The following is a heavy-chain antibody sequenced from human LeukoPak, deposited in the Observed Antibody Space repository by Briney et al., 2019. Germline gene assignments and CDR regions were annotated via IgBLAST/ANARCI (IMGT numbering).Heavy chain of an antibody. V-gene: IGHV3-48*03. CDR3: ARDLYRIVVVPHYFDY. J-gene: IGHJ4*02. Sequence: GGSLRLSCAASGFTFSIYEINWVRQAPGKGLEWLSHISTSGSSIHYADSVKGRFTISRDNAKNSLYLQMNSLRAEDTAVYYCARDLYRIVVVPHYFDYWGQGTLVTVSS. CDR1: GFTFSIYE. CDR2: ISTSGSSI. D-gene: IGHD3-22*01.